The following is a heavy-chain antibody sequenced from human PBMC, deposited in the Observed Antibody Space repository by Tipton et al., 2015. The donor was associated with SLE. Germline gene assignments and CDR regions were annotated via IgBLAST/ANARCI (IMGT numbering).Heavy chain of an antibody. J-gene: IGHJ3*02. CDR3: ARAEDCSGGSCYSIHAAFDI. CDR1: GFTVSSNY. Sequence: FLRLSCAASGFTVSSNYMSWVRQAPGKGLEWVSVIYSGGSTYYADSVKGRFTISRDNSKNTLYLQMNSLRAEDTAVYYCARAEDCSGGSCYSIHAAFDIWGQGTMVTVSS. CDR2: IYSGGST. D-gene: IGHD2-15*01. V-gene: IGHV3-53*05.